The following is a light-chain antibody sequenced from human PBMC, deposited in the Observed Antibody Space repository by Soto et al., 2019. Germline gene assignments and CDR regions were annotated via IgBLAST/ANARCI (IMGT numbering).Light chain of an antibody. CDR2: GAS. CDR1: QSVSSTY. J-gene: IGKJ4*01. Sequence: SQSPGTPSLTPGERATLSCRASQSVSSTYLIWYQQKPGQAPRLLIYGASTRATGIPARLSGSGSGTEFTLTISSLESQDFAVYYCQQYYKWPLTFGGGTMVDVK. CDR3: QQYYKWPLT. V-gene: IGKV3-15*01.